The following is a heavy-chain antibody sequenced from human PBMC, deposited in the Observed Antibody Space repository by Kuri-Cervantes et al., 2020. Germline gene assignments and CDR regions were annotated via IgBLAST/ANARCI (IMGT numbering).Heavy chain of an antibody. D-gene: IGHD2-15*01. V-gene: IGHV3-23*01. J-gene: IGHJ5*02. CDR1: GFTFSSYA. CDR2: ISGSGGST. CDR3: ARVLGCSGGSCPNWFDP. Sequence: GESLKISCAASGFTFSSYAMSWVRQAPGKGLEWVSAISGSGGSTYYADSVKGRFTISRDNSKNTLYLQMNSLRAEDTAVYYCARVLGCSGGSCPNWFDPWGQGTLVTVSS.